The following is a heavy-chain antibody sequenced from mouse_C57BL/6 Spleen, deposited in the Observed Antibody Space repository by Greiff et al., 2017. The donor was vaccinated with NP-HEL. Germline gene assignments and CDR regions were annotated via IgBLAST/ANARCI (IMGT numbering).Heavy chain of an antibody. V-gene: IGHV5-4*01. Sequence: DVKLVESGGGLVKPGGSLKLSCAASGFTFSSYAMSWVRQTPEKRLAWVATISDGGSYTYYPDNVKGRFTISRDNAKNNLYLQMSHLKSEDTAMYYCAREGGYYYGSSWFAYWGQGTLVTVSA. CDR3: AREGGYYYGSSWFAY. CDR2: ISDGGSYT. CDR1: GFTFSSYA. D-gene: IGHD1-1*01. J-gene: IGHJ3*01.